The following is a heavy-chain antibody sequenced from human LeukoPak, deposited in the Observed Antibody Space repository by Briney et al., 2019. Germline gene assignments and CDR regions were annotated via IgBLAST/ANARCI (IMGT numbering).Heavy chain of an antibody. J-gene: IGHJ6*03. Sequence: TSSETLSLTCTVSGGSISSYYWSWLRQPAGKGLEWIGRIYTSGSTNYNPSLKSRVTMSVDTSKNQFSLKLSSVTAADTAVYYCARGRVSSSTWYSTYYYYFYMDVWGKGTTVTVSS. CDR1: GGSISSYY. CDR2: IYTSGST. CDR3: ARGRVSSSTWYSTYYYYFYMDV. V-gene: IGHV4-4*07. D-gene: IGHD4-11*01.